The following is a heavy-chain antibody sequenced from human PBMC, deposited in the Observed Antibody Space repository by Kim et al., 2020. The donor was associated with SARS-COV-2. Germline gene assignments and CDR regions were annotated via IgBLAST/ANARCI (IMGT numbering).Heavy chain of an antibody. Sequence: GGSLRLSCGASGFTFSNAWMTWVRLAPGKGLEWVGRIKSKGDGGTTDYAAPVKGRFTISRDDSKKAMYLQMNSVKSEDTGVYYCTTDGVVPTYGEDAFEIWGQGTRVTVSS. D-gene: IGHD5-12*01. CDR3: TTDGVVPTYGEDAFEI. V-gene: IGHV3-15*01. CDR1: GFTFSNAW. J-gene: IGHJ3*02. CDR2: IKSKGDGGTT.